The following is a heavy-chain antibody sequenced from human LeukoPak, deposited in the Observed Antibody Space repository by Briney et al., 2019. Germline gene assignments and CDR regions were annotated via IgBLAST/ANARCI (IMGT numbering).Heavy chain of an antibody. Sequence: SETLSLTCAVSGYSISSGYYWGWIRQPPGKGLEWIGSIYHSGSTYYNPSLKSRVTISVDTSKNQFSLKLSSVTAADTAVYYCARHLGSGGLDAFDIWGQGTMVTVSS. J-gene: IGHJ3*02. V-gene: IGHV4-38-2*01. CDR3: ARHLGSGGLDAFDI. D-gene: IGHD3-10*01. CDR2: IYHSGST. CDR1: GYSISSGYY.